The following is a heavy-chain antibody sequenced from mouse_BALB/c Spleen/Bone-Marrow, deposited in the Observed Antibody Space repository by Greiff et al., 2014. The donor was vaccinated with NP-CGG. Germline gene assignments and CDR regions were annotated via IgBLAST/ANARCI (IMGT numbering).Heavy chain of an antibody. CDR2: IWGDGST. Sequence: QVQLKEAGPGLVGPSQRLSITCTVLGVSLNSYGVRWGCQPPGKGLEWLGVIWGDGSTNYHSALISRLSISKDNSKSQVFLKLDSLQTDDTATYYCAKEAWYYYAMDYWGQGTSVTVSS. CDR1: GVSLNSYG. J-gene: IGHJ4*01. CDR3: AKEAWYYYAMDY. D-gene: IGHD1-1*02. V-gene: IGHV2-3*01.